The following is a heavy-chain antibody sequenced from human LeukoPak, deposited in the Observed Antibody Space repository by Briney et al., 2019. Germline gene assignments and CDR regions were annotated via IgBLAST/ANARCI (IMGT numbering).Heavy chain of an antibody. V-gene: IGHV3-49*04. CDR2: IRSKAYGGTT. CDR1: GFTSSDYA. Sequence: PGRSLRLSCTTSGFTSSDYAMSWVRQTPGKGLEWVGFIRSKAYGGTTEYAASVKGRFTISRDDSKSIAYLQMNSLKTEDTAFYYCTNGLTMNPFDYWGQGTLVTVSS. J-gene: IGHJ4*02. D-gene: IGHD1-14*01. CDR3: TNGLTMNPFDY.